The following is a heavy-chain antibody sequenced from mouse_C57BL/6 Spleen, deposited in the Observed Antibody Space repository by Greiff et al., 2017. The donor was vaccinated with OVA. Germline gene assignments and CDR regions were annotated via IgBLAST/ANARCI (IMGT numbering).Heavy chain of an antibody. J-gene: IGHJ2*01. CDR1: GFTFSDYY. D-gene: IGHD1-1*01. CDR3: ARAGYYGSSYVFDY. V-gene: IGHV5-16*01. CDR2: INYDGSST. Sequence: EVHLVESEGGLVQPGSSMKLSCTASGFTFSDYYMAWVRQVPEKGLEWVANINYDGSSTYYLDSLQSRFIISRDNAKNILYLQMSSLKSEDTATYYGARAGYYGSSYVFDYWGQGTTLTVSS.